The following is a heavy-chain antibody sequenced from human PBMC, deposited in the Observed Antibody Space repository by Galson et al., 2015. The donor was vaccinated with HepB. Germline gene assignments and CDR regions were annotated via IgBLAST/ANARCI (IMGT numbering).Heavy chain of an antibody. D-gene: IGHD3-10*01. Sequence: SVKVSCKASGYTFTSYAMHWVRQAPGQRLEWMGWINAGNGNTKYSQKFQGRVTITRDTSASTAYMELSSLRSEDTAVYYCARSGKKAYYYGSGSPPPGHIDYWGQGTLVTVSS. CDR3: ARSGKKAYYYGSGSPPPGHIDY. CDR1: GYTFTSYA. V-gene: IGHV1-3*01. J-gene: IGHJ4*02. CDR2: INAGNGNT.